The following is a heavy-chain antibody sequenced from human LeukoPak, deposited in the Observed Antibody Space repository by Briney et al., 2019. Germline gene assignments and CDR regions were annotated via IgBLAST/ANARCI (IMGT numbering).Heavy chain of an antibody. CDR2: ISGSGGST. CDR1: GFTFSSYA. CDR3: AKDQNYASYYHYMDV. Sequence: GGSLRLSRAASGFTFSSYAMSWVRQAPGKGLEWVSAISGSGGSTYYADSVKGRFTISRDNSKNTLYLQMNSLRAEDTAVYYCAKDQNYASYYHYMDVWGKGTTVTVSS. V-gene: IGHV3-23*01. D-gene: IGHD1-7*01. J-gene: IGHJ6*03.